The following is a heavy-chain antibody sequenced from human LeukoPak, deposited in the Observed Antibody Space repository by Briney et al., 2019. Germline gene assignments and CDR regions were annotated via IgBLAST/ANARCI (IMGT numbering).Heavy chain of an antibody. Sequence: SETLSLTCTVSGGSISSGDYYWSWIRQPPGKGLEWIGYIYYSGSTNYNPSLKSRVTISVDTSKNQFSLKLSSVTAADTAVYYCARSVVVTAIPDYFDYWGQGTLVTVSS. J-gene: IGHJ4*02. CDR1: GGSISSGDYY. CDR2: IYYSGST. CDR3: ARSVVVTAIPDYFDY. V-gene: IGHV4-30-4*01. D-gene: IGHD2-21*02.